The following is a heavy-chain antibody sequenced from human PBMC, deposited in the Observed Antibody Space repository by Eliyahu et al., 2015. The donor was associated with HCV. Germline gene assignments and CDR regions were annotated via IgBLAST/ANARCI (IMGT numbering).Heavy chain of an antibody. J-gene: IGHJ4*02. Sequence: EVQLVESGGGLVKPGGSLRVSCAASGFXLSNAWMNWVRQAPGKGLEWVGRIKSNTDGGTTDYAAPVKGRFTISRDDSKNTVYLQMNTLITEDTAVYYCTTVGRRDGDKVWGQGTRVTVSS. D-gene: IGHD5-24*01. V-gene: IGHV3-15*07. CDR2: IKSNTDGGTT. CDR3: TTVGRRDGDKV. CDR1: GFXLSNAW.